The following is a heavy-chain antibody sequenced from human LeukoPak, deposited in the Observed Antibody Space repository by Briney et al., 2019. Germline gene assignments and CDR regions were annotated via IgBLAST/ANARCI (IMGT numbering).Heavy chain of an antibody. CDR3: ARVGGYYDSSGYYYYDYYYYYMDV. J-gene: IGHJ6*03. V-gene: IGHV4-59*01. CDR1: GGSISSYY. D-gene: IGHD3-22*01. CDR2: IYYSGST. Sequence: SETLSLTCTVSGGSISSYYWSWIRQPPGKGLEWIGYIYYSGSTNYNPSLKSRVTITVDTSKNQFSLKLSSVTAADTAVYYCARVGGYYDSSGYYYYDYYYYYMDVWGKGTTVTVSS.